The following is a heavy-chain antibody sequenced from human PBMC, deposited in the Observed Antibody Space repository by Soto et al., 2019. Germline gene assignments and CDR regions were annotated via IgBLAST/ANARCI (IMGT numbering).Heavy chain of an antibody. Sequence: EVQLLESGGGLVQPGGSLRLSCAASGFTFSSYAMSWVRQAPGKGLEWVSAISGSGGGTYYADSAKGRFTISRDNSKYTLYLQMNSLRAEDTAVYYCAKESGNLPYYYYMDVWGKGTTVTVSS. V-gene: IGHV3-23*01. CDR1: GFTFSSYA. D-gene: IGHD3-10*01. J-gene: IGHJ6*03. CDR2: ISGSGGGT. CDR3: AKESGNLPYYYYMDV.